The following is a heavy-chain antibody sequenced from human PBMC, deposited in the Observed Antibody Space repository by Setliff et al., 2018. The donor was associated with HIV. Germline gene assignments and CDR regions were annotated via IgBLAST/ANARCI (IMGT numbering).Heavy chain of an antibody. CDR1: GYTFTGYF. CDR2: INPNTGGT. V-gene: IGHV1-2*04. Sequence: ASVKVSCKTSGYTFTGYFLHWVRQAPGQGLEWMGRINPNTGGTNYAQKFQGWVTMTRDTSASTTYMELSSLRSEDTAMYHCARRGRFTGGYSYGSDYFEYWGQGTLVTVSS. J-gene: IGHJ4*02. D-gene: IGHD5-18*01. CDR3: ARRGRFTGGYSYGSDYFEY.